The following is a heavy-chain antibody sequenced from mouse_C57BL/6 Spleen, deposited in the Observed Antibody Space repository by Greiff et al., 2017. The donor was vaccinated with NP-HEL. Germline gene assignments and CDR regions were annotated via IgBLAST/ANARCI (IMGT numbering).Heavy chain of an antibody. J-gene: IGHJ2*01. CDR1: GYSITSGYY. V-gene: IGHV3-6*01. Sequence: EVQLQESGPGLVKPSQSLSLTCSVTGYSITSGYYWNWIRQFPGNKLEWMGYISYDGSNNYNPSLKNRISITRDTSKNQFFLKLNSVTTEDTATYYCAIYDYDVDYWGQGTTLTVSS. D-gene: IGHD2-4*01. CDR3: AIYDYDVDY. CDR2: ISYDGSN.